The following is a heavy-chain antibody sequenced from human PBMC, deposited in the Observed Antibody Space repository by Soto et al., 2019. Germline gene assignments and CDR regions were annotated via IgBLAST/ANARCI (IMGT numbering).Heavy chain of an antibody. CDR3: ARHGQWLVTGYFYYGMDV. CDR2: IYYSGST. Sequence: QVQLQESGPGLVKPSETLSLTCTVSGGSISSYYWSWIRQPPGKGLEWIGYIYYSGSTNYNPSLNTRVTISADTSNNQSSLKLSSVPAADTAVYYCARHGQWLVTGYFYYGMDVWGQGTTVTVSS. D-gene: IGHD6-19*01. J-gene: IGHJ6*02. CDR1: GGSISSYY. V-gene: IGHV4-59*08.